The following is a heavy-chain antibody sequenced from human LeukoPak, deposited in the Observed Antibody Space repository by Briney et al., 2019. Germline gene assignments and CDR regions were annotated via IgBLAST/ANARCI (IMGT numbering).Heavy chain of an antibody. CDR2: INSDGSST. CDR1: GFTFSSYW. CDR3: ARAAAAGKSGVYY. V-gene: IGHV3-74*01. Sequence: GGSLRLSCAASGFTFSSYWMHWVRQAPGKGLVWVSRINSDGSSTNYADSVKGRFTMSRDNAKNSLYLQMNSLRAEDTAVYYCARAAAAGKSGVYYWGQGTLVTVSS. D-gene: IGHD6-13*01. J-gene: IGHJ4*02.